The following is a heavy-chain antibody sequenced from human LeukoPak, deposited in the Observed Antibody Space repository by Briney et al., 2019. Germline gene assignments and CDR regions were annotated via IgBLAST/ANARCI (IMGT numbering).Heavy chain of an antibody. CDR3: ARVGPRGFVSFYMDV. J-gene: IGHJ6*03. D-gene: IGHD3-10*01. Sequence: GGSLRLSCAASGFTFSSYEMNWVRQAPGKGLEWVSYISSSGSTIYYADSVKGRFTISRDNAKNSLYLQMNSLRAEDTAVYYCARVGPRGFVSFYMDVWGKGTTVTISS. CDR1: GFTFSSYE. V-gene: IGHV3-48*03. CDR2: ISSSGSTI.